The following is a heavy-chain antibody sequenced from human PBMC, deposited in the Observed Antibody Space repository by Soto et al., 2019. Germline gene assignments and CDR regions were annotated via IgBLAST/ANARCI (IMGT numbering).Heavy chain of an antibody. CDR2: IFPCDSDT. D-gene: IGHD4-17*01. V-gene: IGHV5-51*03. J-gene: IGHJ4*02. CDR3: ESPYRTDFGDYGQIDY. CDR1: GYDFPIYW. Sequence: EVQLVQSGAEVRKPGESLRISCKGSGYDFPIYWITWVRQMPGKGLEWMGIIFPCDSDTRYSPYFQGQVTISADRSISTAYLQWSSLKASETAMYYCESPYRTDFGDYGQIDYWGQGARVNVYS.